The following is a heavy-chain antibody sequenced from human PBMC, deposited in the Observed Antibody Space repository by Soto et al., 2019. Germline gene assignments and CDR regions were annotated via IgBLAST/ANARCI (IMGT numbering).Heavy chain of an antibody. CDR1: GFTFSSYE. V-gene: IGHV3-48*03. J-gene: IGHJ6*02. CDR3: AGSGGYYYYYGMDV. Sequence: GGSLRLSCAASGFTFSSYEMNWVRQAPGKGLEWVSYISSSGSTIYYADSVKGRFAISRDNAKNSLYRQMNSLRAEDTAVYCCAGSGGYYYYYGMDVWGQGTTVTVSS. D-gene: IGHD3-3*01. CDR2: ISSSGSTI.